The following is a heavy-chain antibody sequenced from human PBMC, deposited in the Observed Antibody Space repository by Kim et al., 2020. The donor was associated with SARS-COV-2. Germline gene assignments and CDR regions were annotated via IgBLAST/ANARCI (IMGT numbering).Heavy chain of an antibody. D-gene: IGHD1-26*01. V-gene: IGHV1-69*01. J-gene: IGHJ4*02. Sequence: QKLQGRVTITADESTRTVYMELRSLRSEDTAVYYCARRRGRTDTRWDYFDYWGQGTLVTVSS. CDR3: ARRRGRTDTRWDYFDY.